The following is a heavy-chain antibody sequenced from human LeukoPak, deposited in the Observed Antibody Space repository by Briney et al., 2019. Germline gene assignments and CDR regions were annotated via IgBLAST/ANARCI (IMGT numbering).Heavy chain of an antibody. CDR3: AREDPQTTVPEGMDV. J-gene: IGHJ6*02. CDR2: IYYSGTT. D-gene: IGHD4-17*01. Sequence: SETLSLTCTVSGGSISYYYWSWIRQSPGKGLEWIGYIYYSGTTNYNPSLKSRVTISVDTFKNQFSLQLRSVTAADTAVYYCAREDPQTTVPEGMDVWGQGTTVTVSS. CDR1: GGSISYYY. V-gene: IGHV4-59*01.